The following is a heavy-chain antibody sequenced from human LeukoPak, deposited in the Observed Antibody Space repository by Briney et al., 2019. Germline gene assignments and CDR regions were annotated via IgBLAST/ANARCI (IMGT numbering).Heavy chain of an antibody. D-gene: IGHD6-13*01. J-gene: IGHJ4*02. CDR3: VRDAPLIVGAAATKV. CDR1: GYPFTSYG. CDR2: ISAYNGNT. Sequence: ASVKVFCKASGYPFTSYGISWVRQAPGQGLEWMGWISAYNGNTNYAQKLQGRVTMTTDTSTSTAYMELRSLRSDDTAVYYCVRDAPLIVGAAATKVWGQGTLVTVSS. V-gene: IGHV1-18*01.